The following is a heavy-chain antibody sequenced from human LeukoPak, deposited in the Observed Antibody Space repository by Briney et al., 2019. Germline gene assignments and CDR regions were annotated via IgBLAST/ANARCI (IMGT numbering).Heavy chain of an antibody. V-gene: IGHV3-21*01. Sequence: GGSLRLSCAASGFTFSSYSMNWVRQAPGKGLEWVSSISSSSSYIYYADSVKGRFTISRDNAKNSLYLQMNSLRAEDTAVYYCARDLDPAYYYDSSGYYPGEHWGQGTLVTVSS. CDR3: ARDLDPAYYYDSSGYYPGEH. CDR1: GFTFSSYS. J-gene: IGHJ1*01. CDR2: ISSSSSYI. D-gene: IGHD3-22*01.